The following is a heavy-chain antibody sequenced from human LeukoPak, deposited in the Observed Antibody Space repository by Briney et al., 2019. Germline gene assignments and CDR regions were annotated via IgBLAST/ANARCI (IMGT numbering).Heavy chain of an antibody. J-gene: IGHJ4*02. Sequence: GGSLRLSCAASGFTFNNYAMSWFRQTPGKGLEWVSAISGSGDRTYYAESVKGRFSISRDNAKNSLFLQLNSLRAEDTAVYYCASGWLQQPNIRSGYFDYWGQGNLVTVSS. CDR1: GFTFNNYA. V-gene: IGHV3-23*01. CDR3: ASGWLQQPNIRSGYFDY. D-gene: IGHD5-24*01. CDR2: ISGSGDRT.